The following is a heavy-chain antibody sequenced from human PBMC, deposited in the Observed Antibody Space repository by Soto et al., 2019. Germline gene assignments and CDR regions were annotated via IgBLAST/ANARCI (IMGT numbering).Heavy chain of an antibody. Sequence: PSETLSLTCTVSGGSISSYYLSWIRQPPGKGLEWIGYIYYSGSTNYNPSLKSRVTISVDTSKNQFSLKLSSVTAADTAVYYCARRPPLYSDGYDDAFDIWGQGTMVTVSS. CDR2: IYYSGST. CDR1: GGSISSYY. J-gene: IGHJ3*02. D-gene: IGHD5-18*01. CDR3: ARRPPLYSDGYDDAFDI. V-gene: IGHV4-59*12.